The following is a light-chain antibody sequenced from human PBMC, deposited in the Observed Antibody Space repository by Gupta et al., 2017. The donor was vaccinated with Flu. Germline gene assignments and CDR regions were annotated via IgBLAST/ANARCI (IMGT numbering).Light chain of an antibody. CDR1: HDIINY. J-gene: IGKJ2*03. Sequence: DIQMTQSPSSLSVSVGDSVTITCQASHDIINYLNWYQQKPGKAPKLLIYHASNLETGVPSRFSASGSGTDFTFTIISLHPEDIATYYCQQYDNFPYSFGRGTKLEIK. CDR3: QQYDNFPYS. V-gene: IGKV1-33*01. CDR2: HAS.